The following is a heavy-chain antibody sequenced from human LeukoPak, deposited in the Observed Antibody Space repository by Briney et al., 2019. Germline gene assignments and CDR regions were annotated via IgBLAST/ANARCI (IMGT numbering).Heavy chain of an antibody. D-gene: IGHD3-22*01. CDR3: ARGTYDTSGYYFYFDY. J-gene: IGHJ4*02. Sequence: PSETLSLTCAVYGGSFSGYYWSWFRQPPGKRLEWIGRINHGGSTNYNPSLKSRVTLSEDTPKNQFSLKLSSVTAADTAVYYCARGTYDTSGYYFYFDYWGQGILVTVSS. V-gene: IGHV4-34*01. CDR1: GGSFSGYY. CDR2: INHGGST.